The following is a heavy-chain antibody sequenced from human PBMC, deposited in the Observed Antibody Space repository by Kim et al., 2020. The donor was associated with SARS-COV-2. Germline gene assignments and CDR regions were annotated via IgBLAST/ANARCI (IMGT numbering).Heavy chain of an antibody. CDR3: AKAPNYYYYYGMDV. Sequence: ADSVKGRFTVSRDNAKNSLYVQMNSLRAEDTALYYCAKAPNYYYYYGMDVWGQGTTVTVSS. V-gene: IGHV3-9*01. J-gene: IGHJ6*02.